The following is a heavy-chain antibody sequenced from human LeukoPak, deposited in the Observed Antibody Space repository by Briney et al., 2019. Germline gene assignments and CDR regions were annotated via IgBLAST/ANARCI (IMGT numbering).Heavy chain of an antibody. D-gene: IGHD1-14*01. CDR1: GFTFSTYC. CDR3: AEDRRSTLKVYRTGRGFDY. Sequence: GGSLRLSCAASGFTFSTYCMHWVRQPPGKGLVWVSQICTDETTIINADSVKSRFTISRDNSKNTLYLQMNSLRAEDTAVYYCAEDRRSTLKVYRTGRGFDYWGQGTLVTVSS. CDR2: ICTDETTI. V-gene: IGHV3-74*01. J-gene: IGHJ4*02.